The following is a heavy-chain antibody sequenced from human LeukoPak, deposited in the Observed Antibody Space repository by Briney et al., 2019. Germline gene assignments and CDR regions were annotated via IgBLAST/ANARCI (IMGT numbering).Heavy chain of an antibody. J-gene: IGHJ5*02. CDR1: GGSFSGYY. Sequence: SETLSLTCAVYGGSFSGYYWSWIRQPPGKGPEWIGEINHSGSTNYNPSLKSRVTISVDTSKNQFSLKLSSVAAADTAVYYCARVYSSGWNWFDPWGQGTLVTVSS. D-gene: IGHD6-19*01. CDR3: ARVYSSGWNWFDP. V-gene: IGHV4-34*01. CDR2: INHSGST.